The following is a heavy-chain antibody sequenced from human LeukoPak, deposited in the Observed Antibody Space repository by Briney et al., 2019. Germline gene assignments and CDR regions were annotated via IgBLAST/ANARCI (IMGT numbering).Heavy chain of an antibody. CDR1: GGSFSGYY. CDR3: ARHRYYYGSGSYFQTARRFDP. D-gene: IGHD3-10*01. Sequence: PSETLSLTCAVYGGSFSGYYWSWIRQPPGKGLEWIGEINHSGSTNYNPSLKSRVTISVDTSKNQFSLKLSSVTAADTAVYYCARHRYYYGSGSYFQTARRFDPWGQGTLVTVSS. J-gene: IGHJ5*02. CDR2: INHSGST. V-gene: IGHV4-34*01.